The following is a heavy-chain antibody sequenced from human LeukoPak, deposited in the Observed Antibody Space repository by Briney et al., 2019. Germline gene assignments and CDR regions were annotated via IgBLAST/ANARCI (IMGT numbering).Heavy chain of an antibody. D-gene: IGHD6-19*01. CDR1: GFAFSRYW. J-gene: IGHJ4*02. CDR2: IKQDGSEK. Sequence: PGGSLRLSCAASGFAFSRYWMSWVRQAPGKGLEWVANIKQDGSEKYYVDSVKGRFTISRDNAKNSVHLQMNSLRVEDTAVYYCARDGSGWSVYWGQGTLVTVSS. V-gene: IGHV3-7*01. CDR3: ARDGSGWSVY.